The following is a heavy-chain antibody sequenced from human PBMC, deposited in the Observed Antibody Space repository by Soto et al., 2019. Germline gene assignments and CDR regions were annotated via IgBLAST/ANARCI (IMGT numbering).Heavy chain of an antibody. CDR2: RNPNSGNT. Sequence: QVQLVQSGAEVRKPGATVRVSCKASGYTFTNYDINWVRQATGQGLEWMGRRNPNSGNTGYSQKFQGRVTMTRDTFMSTAYRELSSLRSEDTAVYYCARLRGRYQSDDWGQGTLVTVSS. D-gene: IGHD3-16*02. CDR1: GYTFTNYD. J-gene: IGHJ4*02. V-gene: IGHV1-8*01. CDR3: ARLRGRYQSDD.